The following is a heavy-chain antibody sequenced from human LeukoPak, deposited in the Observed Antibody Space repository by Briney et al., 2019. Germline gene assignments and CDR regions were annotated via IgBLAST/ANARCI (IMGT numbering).Heavy chain of an antibody. CDR2: IDGDGSST. CDR3: ARDRGYSFDY. CDR1: GFAFNTYW. Sequence: GGSLRLSCAASGFAFNTYWMHWVRQAPGKGLVWVSRIDGDGSSTNYADSVKGRFTISRDNAKNTLYLQMNSLRAEDTAVYYCARDRGYSFDYWGQGTLLTVSS. V-gene: IGHV3-74*01. D-gene: IGHD6-13*01. J-gene: IGHJ4*02.